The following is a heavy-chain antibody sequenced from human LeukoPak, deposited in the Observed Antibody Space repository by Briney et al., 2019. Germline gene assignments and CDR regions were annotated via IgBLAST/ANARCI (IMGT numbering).Heavy chain of an antibody. J-gene: IGHJ5*02. CDR1: GYTFTSYY. D-gene: IGHD2-15*01. CDR2: INPSGGST. CDR3: ARGRVVVVAATNWFDP. Sequence: VASVKVSCKASGYTFTSYYMHWVRQAPGQGLEGMGIINPSGGSTSYAQKFQGRVTMTRDTSTSTVYMELSSLRSEDTAVYYCARGRVVVVAATNWFDPWGQGTLVTVSS. V-gene: IGHV1-46*01.